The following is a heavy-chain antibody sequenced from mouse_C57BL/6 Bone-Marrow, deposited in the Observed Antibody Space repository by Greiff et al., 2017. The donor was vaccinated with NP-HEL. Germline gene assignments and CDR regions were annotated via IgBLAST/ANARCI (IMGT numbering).Heavy chain of an antibody. J-gene: IGHJ3*01. CDR3: ARSGDGYSAY. V-gene: IGHV1-59*01. D-gene: IGHD2-3*01. Sequence: QVQLQQPGAELVRPGTSVKLSCKASGYTFTSYWMHWVKQRPGQGLEWIGVIDPSDSYTNYNQKFKGKATLTADTSSSTADMQLSSLTSEDSAVYYCARSGDGYSAYWGQGTLVTVSA. CDR1: GYTFTSYW. CDR2: IDPSDSYT.